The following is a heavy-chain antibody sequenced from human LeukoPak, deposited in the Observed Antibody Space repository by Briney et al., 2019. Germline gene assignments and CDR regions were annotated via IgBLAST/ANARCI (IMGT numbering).Heavy chain of an antibody. CDR3: ARRLTQYDCFDP. CDR2: TYYRSTWYN. CDR1: GDSVSSNSVT. J-gene: IGHJ5*02. V-gene: IGHV6-1*01. Sequence: SQTLSLTCALSGDSVSSNSVTWHWLRQSPSRGLEWLGRTYYRSTWYNDYAVSVRGRIPVNPDTSKNQFSLHLNSVTPDDTAVYYCARRLTQYDCFDPWGQGILVTVSS. D-gene: IGHD2-2*01.